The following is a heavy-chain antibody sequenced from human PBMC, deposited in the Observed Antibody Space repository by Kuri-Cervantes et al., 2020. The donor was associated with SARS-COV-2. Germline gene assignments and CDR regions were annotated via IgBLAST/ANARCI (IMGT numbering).Heavy chain of an antibody. CDR3: ARNGDFGVYYYGMDV. V-gene: IGHV4-59*01. CDR1: GGSISSYY. D-gene: IGHD3-3*01. CDR2: IYYSGST. J-gene: IGHJ6*02. Sequence: ESLKISCTVSGGSISSYYWSWIRQPPGKGLEWIGYIYYSGSTNYNPSLKSRVTISVDTSKNQFSPKLSSVTAADTAVYYCARNGDFGVYYYGMDVWGQGTTVTVSS.